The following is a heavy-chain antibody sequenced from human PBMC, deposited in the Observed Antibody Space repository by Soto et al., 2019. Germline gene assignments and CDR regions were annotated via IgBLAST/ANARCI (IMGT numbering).Heavy chain of an antibody. D-gene: IGHD2-2*01. V-gene: IGHV1-18*01. J-gene: IGHJ6*02. CDR3: ERVTTSCSYSSSPSRMDV. CDR1: GYTFTSYG. Sequence: ASVKVSCKASGYTFTSYGISWVRQAPGQGLEWMGWISAYNGNTNYAQKLQGRVTMTTNTSTSTAYMELRSLRSDDTAVYYCERVTTSCSYSSSPSRMDVWAQGPPFTVPS. CDR2: ISAYNGNT.